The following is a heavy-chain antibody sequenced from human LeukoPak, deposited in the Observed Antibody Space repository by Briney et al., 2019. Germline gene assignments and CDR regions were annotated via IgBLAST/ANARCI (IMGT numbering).Heavy chain of an antibody. V-gene: IGHV3-7*01. J-gene: IGHJ4*02. CDR1: GFTFSSYW. D-gene: IGHD3-22*01. CDR2: IKQDGSEK. CDR3: AREGYYDSSGYLNY. Sequence: PGGSLRLSCAASGFTFSSYWMSWVRQAPGKGLEWVANIKQDGSEKYYVDSVKGRLTISRDNAKNSLYLQMNSLRAEDTAVYYCAREGYYDSSGYLNYWGQGTLVTVSS.